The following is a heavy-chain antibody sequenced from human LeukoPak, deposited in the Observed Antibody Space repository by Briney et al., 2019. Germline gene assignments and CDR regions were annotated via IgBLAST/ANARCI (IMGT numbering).Heavy chain of an antibody. J-gene: IGHJ4*02. D-gene: IGHD6-13*01. Sequence: GGSLRLSCAASGFTFSSYAMHWVRQAPGKGLQWVAAISYDEDNKYYAESVRGRLTISRDNSNNTLNLQMNSLTSDDTAVYYCASASGGAATGFYFDLWGQGTLVTVSS. CDR2: ISYDEDNK. CDR1: GFTFSSYA. V-gene: IGHV3-30-3*01. CDR3: ASASGGAATGFYFDL.